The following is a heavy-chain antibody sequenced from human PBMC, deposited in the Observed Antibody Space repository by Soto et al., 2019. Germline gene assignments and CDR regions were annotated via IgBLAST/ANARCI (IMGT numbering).Heavy chain of an antibody. J-gene: IGHJ6*02. V-gene: IGHV3-30*18. CDR2: ISYDGSNK. D-gene: IGHD6-13*01. CDR1: GFTFSSYG. CDR3: AKERSSSSWYQGRYYYGMDV. Sequence: GGSLRFSCAASGFTFSSYGMHWVRQAPGKGQEWVAVISYDGSNKYYADSVKGRFTIPRDNSKNTLYLQMNSLKAEDTAVYYCAKERSSSSWYQGRYYYGMDVWGQGTTVTVSS.